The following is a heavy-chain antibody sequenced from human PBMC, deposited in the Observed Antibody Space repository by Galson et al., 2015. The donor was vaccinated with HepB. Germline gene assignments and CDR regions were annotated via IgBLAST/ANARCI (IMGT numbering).Heavy chain of an antibody. D-gene: IGHD6-13*01. J-gene: IGHJ4*02. CDR1: GFTFSSYA. CDR3: AKDLSRYYSSSWYYFDY. Sequence: SLRLSCAASGFTFSSYAMSWVRQAPGKGLEWVSAISGSGGSTYYADSVKGRFTISRDNSKNTLYLQMNSLRAEDTAVYYCAKDLSRYYSSSWYYFDYWGQGTLVTVSS. CDR2: ISGSGGST. V-gene: IGHV3-23*01.